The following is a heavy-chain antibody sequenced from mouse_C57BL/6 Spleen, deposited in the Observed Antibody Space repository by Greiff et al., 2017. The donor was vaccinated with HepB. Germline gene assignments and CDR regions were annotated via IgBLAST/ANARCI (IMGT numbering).Heavy chain of an antibody. Sequence: EVKLQESGPGMVKPSQSLSLTCTVTGYSITSGYDWHWIRHFPGNKLEWMGYISYSGSTNYNPSLKSRISITHDTSKNHFFLKLNSVTTEDTATYYCAREGSSPFDYWGQGTTLTVSS. D-gene: IGHD1-1*01. V-gene: IGHV3-1*01. CDR3: AREGSSPFDY. J-gene: IGHJ2*01. CDR2: ISYSGST. CDR1: GYSITSGYD.